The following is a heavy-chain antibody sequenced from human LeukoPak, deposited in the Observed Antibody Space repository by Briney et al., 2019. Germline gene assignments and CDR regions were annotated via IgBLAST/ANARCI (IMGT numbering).Heavy chain of an antibody. J-gene: IGHJ5*02. V-gene: IGHV4-34*01. CDR1: GGSISGYY. CDR3: ARRRGFYGDRNNWFDP. CDR2: INHSGST. D-gene: IGHD4-17*01. Sequence: SETLSLTCTVSGGSISGYYWSWIRQPPGKGLEWIGEINHSGSTNYNPSLKSRVTISVDTSKNQFSLKLSSVTAADTAVYYCARRRGFYGDRNNWFDPWGQGTLVTVSS.